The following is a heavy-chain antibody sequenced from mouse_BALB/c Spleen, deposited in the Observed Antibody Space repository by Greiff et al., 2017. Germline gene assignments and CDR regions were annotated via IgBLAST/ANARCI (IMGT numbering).Heavy chain of an antibody. CDR3: ARGITTATWYFDV. CDR2: INPSNGRT. CDR1: GYTFTSYW. V-gene: IGHV1S81*02. Sequence: QVQLQQPGAELVKPGASVKLSCKASGYTFTSYWMHWVKQRPGQGLEWIGEINPSNGRTNYNETFKSKATLTVDKSSSTAYMQLSSLTSEDSAVYYCARGITTATWYFDVWGAGTTVTVSS. J-gene: IGHJ1*01. D-gene: IGHD1-2*01.